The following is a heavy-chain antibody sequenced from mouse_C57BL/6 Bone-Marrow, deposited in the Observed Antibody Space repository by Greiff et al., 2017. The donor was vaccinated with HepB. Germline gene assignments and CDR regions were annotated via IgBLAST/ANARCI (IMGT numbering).Heavy chain of an antibody. CDR3: ARGDIIYYYGSSPYYFDY. V-gene: IGHV1-76*01. Sequence: QVQLKQSGAELVRPGASVTLSCKASGYTFTDYYINWVKQRPGQGLEWIARIYPGSGNTYYNEKFKGKATLTAEKSSSTAYMQLSSLTSEDSAVYFCARGDIIYYYGSSPYYFDYWGQGTTLTVSS. J-gene: IGHJ2*01. CDR1: GYTFTDYY. CDR2: IYPGSGNT. D-gene: IGHD1-1*01.